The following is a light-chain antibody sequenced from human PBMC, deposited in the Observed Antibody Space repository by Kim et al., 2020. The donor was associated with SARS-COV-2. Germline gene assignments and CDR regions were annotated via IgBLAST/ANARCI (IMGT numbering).Light chain of an antibody. CDR3: QQYYSYPPWT. CDR2: AAS. CDR1: QGISSY. Sequence: STGDRVTITCRASQGISSYLAWYQQKPGKAPKLLIYAASTLQSGVPSRFSGSGSGTDFTLTISYLQSEDFATYYCQQYYSYPPWTFGQGTKVEIK. J-gene: IGKJ1*01. V-gene: IGKV1-8*01.